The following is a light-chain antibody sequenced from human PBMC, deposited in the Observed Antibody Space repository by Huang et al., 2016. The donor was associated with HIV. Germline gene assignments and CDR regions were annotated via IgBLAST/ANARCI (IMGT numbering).Light chain of an antibody. CDR1: QGISSY. J-gene: IGKJ2*01. Sequence: DIQMTQSPSSLSASVGDRVTITCRASQGISSYVNWYQQKPGKAPKLLSYAASTLQSGVPSRFSGSGSGTDFTLTISSLQPADSATYYCQETYSIPYTFGQGTKLEIK. CDR2: AAS. CDR3: QETYSIPYT. V-gene: IGKV1-39*01.